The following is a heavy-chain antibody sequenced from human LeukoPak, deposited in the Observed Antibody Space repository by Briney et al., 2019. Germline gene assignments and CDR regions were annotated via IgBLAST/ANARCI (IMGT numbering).Heavy chain of an antibody. CDR1: GYTFTGYY. Sequence: ASVKVSCKASGYTFTGYYMHWVRQAPGQGLEWMGWINPNSGGTNYAQKFQGRVTMTRDMSISTAYMELSRLRSEDTAVYYCARGPYCSGRWGEGYYYYMDVWGKETTVTISS. CDR2: INPNSGGT. CDR3: ARGPYCSGRWGEGYYYYMDV. J-gene: IGHJ6*03. D-gene: IGHD3-10*01. V-gene: IGHV1-2*02.